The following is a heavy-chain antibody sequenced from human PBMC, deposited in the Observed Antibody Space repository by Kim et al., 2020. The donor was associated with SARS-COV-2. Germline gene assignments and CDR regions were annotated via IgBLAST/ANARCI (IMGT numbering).Heavy chain of an antibody. J-gene: IGHJ5*02. CDR3: AKVDYYDSSGYTP. D-gene: IGHD3-22*01. V-gene: IGHV3-23*01. Sequence: YADSVKGRFTISRDNSKNTLYLQMNSLRAEDTAVYYCAKVDYYDSSGYTPWGQGTLVTVSS.